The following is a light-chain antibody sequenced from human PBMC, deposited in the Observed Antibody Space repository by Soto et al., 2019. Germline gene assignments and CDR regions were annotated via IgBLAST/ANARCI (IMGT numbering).Light chain of an antibody. CDR1: QSVDNY. CDR2: DVS. J-gene: IGKJ3*01. V-gene: IGKV3-11*01. Sequence: EIVLTQSPATLSLSPGERATLSCRASQSVDNYLAWYQQKPGQAPRLLMYDVSNRATGTPARFSGSGSGTDFSLIISSLEPEDFAVYYCQQRSNRPRFTFGPGTKVDIK. CDR3: QQRSNRPRFT.